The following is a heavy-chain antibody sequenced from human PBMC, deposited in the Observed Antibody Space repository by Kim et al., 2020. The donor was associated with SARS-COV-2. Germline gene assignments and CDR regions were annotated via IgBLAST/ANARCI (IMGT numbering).Heavy chain of an antibody. V-gene: IGHV3-48*02. J-gene: IGHJ5*02. CDR3: AKDWQVSPPGA. CDR2: ISTSSSST. D-gene: IGHD2-2*01. CDR1: GFTFSSYS. Sequence: GGSLRLSCAASGFTFSSYSMNWVRQAPGKGLEWVSYISTSSSSTYYADSVKGRFTISRDNAKNSVYLQMNSLRDEDTAMYYCAKDWQVSPPGAWGQGTLVTVSS.